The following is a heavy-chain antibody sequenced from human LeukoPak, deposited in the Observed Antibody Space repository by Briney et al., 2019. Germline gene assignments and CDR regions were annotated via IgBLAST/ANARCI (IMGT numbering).Heavy chain of an antibody. V-gene: IGHV3-23*01. CDR3: ARSIAAAGSRYNWFDP. CDR1: GLTFSNSA. D-gene: IGHD6-13*01. Sequence: PGGSLRLSCVASGLTFSNSAMTWVRQGPGKGLEWVSSISGETNNTYYSDSVKGRFTVSRDNSKNTLYLQMNSLRAEDTAVYYCARSIAAAGSRYNWFDPWGQGTLVTVSS. CDR2: ISGETNNT. J-gene: IGHJ5*02.